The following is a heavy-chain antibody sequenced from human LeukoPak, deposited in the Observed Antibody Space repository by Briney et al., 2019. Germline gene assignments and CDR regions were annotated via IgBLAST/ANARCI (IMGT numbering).Heavy chain of an antibody. CDR3: ACIGVFDY. J-gene: IGHJ4*02. V-gene: IGHV3-74*01. Sequence: GGSLRLSCAASGFTFSSYWMHWVRQAPGKGLVWVSRISSDGCSTSYADSVKGRFTISRVNAKNTLYLQMNSPRAEDTAVYYCACIGVFDYWGQGTLVTVSS. D-gene: IGHD2-21*01. CDR2: ISSDGCST. CDR1: GFTFSSYW.